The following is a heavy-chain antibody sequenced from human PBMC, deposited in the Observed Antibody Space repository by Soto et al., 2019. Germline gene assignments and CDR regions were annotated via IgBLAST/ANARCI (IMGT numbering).Heavy chain of an antibody. CDR1: SGTFSSCA. CDR3: ETRIKTTVTTRGMDV. CDR2: IIPIFGTA. V-gene: IGHV1-69*13. Sequence: SAKVSYTASSGTFSSCAISWVRQAPVQGLEWMGGIIPIFGTANYAQKFQGRVTITADESTSTAYIELSSLRSEDTAVYYCETRIKTTVTTRGMDVWGQGTKVTVYS. D-gene: IGHD4-4*01. J-gene: IGHJ6*02.